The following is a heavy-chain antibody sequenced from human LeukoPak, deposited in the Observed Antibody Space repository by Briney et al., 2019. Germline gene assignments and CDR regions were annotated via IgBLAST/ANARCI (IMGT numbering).Heavy chain of an antibody. CDR2: MNPNSGNT. CDR1: GYTFTSYD. D-gene: IGHD4-17*01. J-gene: IGHJ6*03. CDR3: ARAEVTTLYYYYMDV. V-gene: IGHV1-8*03. Sequence: ASVKVSCKASGYTFTSYDIDWVRQATGQGLEWMGWMNPNSGNTGYAQKFQGRVTITRNTSISTAYMELSSLRSEDTAVYYCARAEVTTLYYYYMDVWGKGTTVTVSS.